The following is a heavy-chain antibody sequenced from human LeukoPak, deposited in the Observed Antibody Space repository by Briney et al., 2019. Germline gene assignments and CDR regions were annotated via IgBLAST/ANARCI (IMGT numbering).Heavy chain of an antibody. CDR1: GFTFSSYA. V-gene: IGHV3-23*01. CDR3: AKSALRYFDWLFRYYFDY. D-gene: IGHD3-9*01. CDR2: ISGSGGST. J-gene: IGHJ4*02. Sequence: QSGGSLRLSCAASGFTFSSYAMSWVRQAPGKGLEWVSAISGSGGSTYYADSVKGRFTISRDNSKSTLYLQMNSLRAEDTAVYYCAKSALRYFDWLFRYYFDYWGQGTLVTVSS.